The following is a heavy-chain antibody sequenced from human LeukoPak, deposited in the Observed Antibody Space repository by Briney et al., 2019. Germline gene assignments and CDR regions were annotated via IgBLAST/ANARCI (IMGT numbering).Heavy chain of an antibody. CDR2: IIPILGIA. CDR1: GGTFSSYA. V-gene: IGHV1-69*04. Sequence: GSSVKVSCKASGGTFSSYAISWVRQAPGQGLEWMGRIIPILGIANYAQKFQGRVTITADKSTSTAYMELSSLRSEDTAVYYCGYDSSGYYYDYWGQGTLVTVSS. D-gene: IGHD3-22*01. CDR3: GYDSSGYYYDY. J-gene: IGHJ4*02.